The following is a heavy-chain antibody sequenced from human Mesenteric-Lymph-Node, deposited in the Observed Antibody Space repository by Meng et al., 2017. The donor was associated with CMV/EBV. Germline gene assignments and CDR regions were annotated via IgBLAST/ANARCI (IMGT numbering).Heavy chain of an antibody. D-gene: IGHD1-26*01. CDR1: GFTFSSYG. Sequence: GESLKISCAASGFTFSSYGMHWVRQAPGKGLEWVAFIRYDGSNKYYADSVKGRFTISRDNSKNTLYLKVNSLRAEDTAVYYCAKVSGSYGDYYYGMDVWGQGTTVTVSS. CDR2: IRYDGSNK. J-gene: IGHJ6*02. CDR3: AKVSGSYGDYYYGMDV. V-gene: IGHV3-30*02.